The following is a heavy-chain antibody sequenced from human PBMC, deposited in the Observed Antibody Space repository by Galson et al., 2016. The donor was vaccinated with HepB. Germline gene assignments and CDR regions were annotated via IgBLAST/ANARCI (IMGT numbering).Heavy chain of an antibody. Sequence: SVKASCKVSGYIFTELSMHWVRQAPGKGLEWMGGFDLEDGERIYAQKFQGRVTMTEDTSTDTAYMELSSLRSEDTAVYYCATVIPAADPGIDYWGQGTLVTVSS. D-gene: IGHD2-2*01. CDR1: GYIFTELS. V-gene: IGHV1-24*01. CDR2: FDLEDGER. J-gene: IGHJ4*02. CDR3: ATVIPAADPGIDY.